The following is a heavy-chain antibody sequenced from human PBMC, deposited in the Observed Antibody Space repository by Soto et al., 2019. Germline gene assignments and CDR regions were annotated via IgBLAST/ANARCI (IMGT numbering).Heavy chain of an antibody. CDR3: ARDGGGFSGLLLEYDIDS. CDR1: GFSFSSNW. D-gene: IGHD3-16*01. J-gene: IGHJ4*02. V-gene: IGHV3-7*01. CDR2: IKQDGSEK. Sequence: EVQLVESGGGLVQPGGSLRLSCEGSGFSFSSNWMSWVRQAPGKGLEWVANIKQDGSEKYYVDSVKGRFTISRDNAKNSLYLQMNSLRAEDTAMYYCARDGGGFSGLLLEYDIDSWGQGTRVTVSS.